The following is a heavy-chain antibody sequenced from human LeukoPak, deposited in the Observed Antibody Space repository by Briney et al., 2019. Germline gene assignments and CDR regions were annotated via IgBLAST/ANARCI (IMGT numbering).Heavy chain of an antibody. J-gene: IGHJ4*02. CDR1: GGTFSSYA. V-gene: IGHV1-69*13. CDR2: IIPIFGTA. Sequence: SVKVSCKASGGTFSSYAISWVRQAPGQGLEWMGGIIPIFGTANYAQKFQGRVTITADESTSTAYMELRSLRSDDTAVYYCARDFSSGWPNFDYWGQGTLVTVSS. CDR3: ARDFSSGWPNFDY. D-gene: IGHD3-3*01.